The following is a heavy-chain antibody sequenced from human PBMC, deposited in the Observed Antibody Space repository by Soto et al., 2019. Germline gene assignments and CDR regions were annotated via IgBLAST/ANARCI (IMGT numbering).Heavy chain of an antibody. J-gene: IGHJ6*02. CDR2: ISYDGDNK. CDR3: ARPWGQLSTYYYGMDT. Sequence: GGSLRLSCAASGFTFRNYAMHWFRQAPGKGLEWVATISYDGDNKYYTDSVKGPFTISRDNSKNTLYLQMNSLRPEDTAVYYCARPWGQLSTYYYGMDTWGQGTTVTVSS. V-gene: IGHV3-30-3*01. CDR1: GFTFRNYA. D-gene: IGHD3-16*01.